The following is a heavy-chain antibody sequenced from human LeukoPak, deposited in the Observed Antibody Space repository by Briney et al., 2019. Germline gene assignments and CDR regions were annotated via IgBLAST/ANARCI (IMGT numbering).Heavy chain of an antibody. Sequence: ASVKVSCKASGYTFTSYDINWVRQAPGQGLEWMGWMNPNSGNTGYAQKFQGRVTMTRNTSISTAYMELSSLRSEDTAVYYCARGRGIRRAFDIWGQGTMVTVSS. CDR1: GYTFTSYD. CDR3: ARGRGIRRAFDI. CDR2: MNPNSGNT. J-gene: IGHJ3*02. V-gene: IGHV1-8*01. D-gene: IGHD3-16*01.